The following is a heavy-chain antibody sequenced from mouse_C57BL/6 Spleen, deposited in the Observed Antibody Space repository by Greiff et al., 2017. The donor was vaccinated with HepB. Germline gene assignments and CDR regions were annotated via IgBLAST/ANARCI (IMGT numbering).Heavy chain of an antibody. CDR1: GFTFSSYA. CDR3: TRDRGNYAFDY. Sequence: DVMLVESGEGLVKPGGSLKLSCAASGFTFSSYAMSWVRQTPEKRLEWVAYISSGGDYIYYADTVKGRFTISRDNARNTLYLQMSSLKSEDTAMYYCTRDRGNYAFDYWGQGTTLTVSS. J-gene: IGHJ2*01. D-gene: IGHD2-1*01. CDR2: ISSGGDYI. V-gene: IGHV5-9-1*02.